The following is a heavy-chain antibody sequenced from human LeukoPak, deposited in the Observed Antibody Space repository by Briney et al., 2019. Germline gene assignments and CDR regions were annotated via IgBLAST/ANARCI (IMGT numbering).Heavy chain of an antibody. D-gene: IGHD3-9*01. CDR1: GYTLTELS. CDR3: ATPRILTGYYAFDI. J-gene: IGHJ3*02. V-gene: IGHV1-24*01. CDR2: FDPEDGET. Sequence: ASVKVSCKVSGYTLTELSVHWVRQAPGKGLEWMGGFDPEDGETIYAQKFQGRVTMTEDTSTDTAYMELSSLRSEDTAVYYCATPRILTGYYAFDIWGQGTMVTVSS.